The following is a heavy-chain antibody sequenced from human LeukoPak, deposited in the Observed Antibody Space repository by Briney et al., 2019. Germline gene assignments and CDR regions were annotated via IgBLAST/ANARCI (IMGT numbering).Heavy chain of an antibody. Sequence: SETLSLTCTVSGGSISSGDYYWSWIRQPPGKGLEWIGYIYYSGSTYYNPSLKSRVTISVDTSKNQFSLKLSSVTAADTAVYYCARETTVTPEYYYYYYGMDVWGQGTTVTVSS. CDR1: GGSISSGDYY. CDR2: IYYSGST. J-gene: IGHJ6*02. CDR3: ARETTVTPEYYYYYYGMDV. V-gene: IGHV4-30-4*01. D-gene: IGHD4-11*01.